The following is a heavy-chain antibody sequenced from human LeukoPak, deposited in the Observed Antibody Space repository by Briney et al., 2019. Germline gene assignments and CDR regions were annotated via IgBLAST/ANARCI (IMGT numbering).Heavy chain of an antibody. CDR3: ARLVGSSSYYFDY. V-gene: IGHV4-59*01. Sequence: PSETLSLTCTVSDGSITNYDWSWVRQPPGKGPEFIGYIHYSGTANYNPSLRSRVTISVDTPKNQFSLKLSSVTAADTAVYYCARLVGSSSYYFDYWGQGTLVTVSS. CDR2: IHYSGTA. D-gene: IGHD6-13*01. J-gene: IGHJ4*02. CDR1: DGSITNYD.